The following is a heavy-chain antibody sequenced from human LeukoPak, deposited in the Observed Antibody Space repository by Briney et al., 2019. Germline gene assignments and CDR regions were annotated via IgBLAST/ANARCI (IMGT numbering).Heavy chain of an antibody. CDR1: GGSFSGYY. CDR3: ASGAIDRSYYFDY. Sequence: SETLSLTCAVYGGSFSGYYWSWIRQPPGKGLEWIGEITHSGSTNNNPSLKSRVTISVDTSKNQFSLKQRSATAAETAVYYCASGAIDRSYYFDYWGQGTLVTVSS. V-gene: IGHV4-34*01. D-gene: IGHD2-2*02. J-gene: IGHJ4*02. CDR2: ITHSGST.